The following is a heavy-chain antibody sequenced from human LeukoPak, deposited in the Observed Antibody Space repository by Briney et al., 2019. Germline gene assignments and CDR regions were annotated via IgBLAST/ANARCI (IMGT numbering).Heavy chain of an antibody. D-gene: IGHD6-25*01. V-gene: IGHV3-30*02. CDR3: AKSSIMFAAGRLGSIDF. CDR2: TRRDGSHK. Sequence: PGGSLRLSCAASGFAFNDFAMYWVRQAPGKGLDWVALTRRDGSHKYYAHSIKGRFTISRDNSKNTLYLQMSSLRAEDTAVYYCAKSSIMFAAGRLGSIDFWGQGTLVTVSS. CDR1: GFAFNDFA. J-gene: IGHJ4*02.